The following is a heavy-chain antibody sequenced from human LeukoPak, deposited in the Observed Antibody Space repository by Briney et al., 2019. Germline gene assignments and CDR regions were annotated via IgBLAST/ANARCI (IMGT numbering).Heavy chain of an antibody. J-gene: IGHJ4*02. CDR3: ARDVEGFGFDY. V-gene: IGHV3-30*04. CDR2: ISYDGSNK. CDR1: GFTFSSYA. D-gene: IGHD3-10*01. Sequence: GGSLRLSCAASGFTFSSYAMHWVRQAPGKGLEWVAVISYDGSNKYYADSVKGRFTISRDNSKNTLYLQMNSLRAEDTAVYYCARDVEGFGFDYWGQGTLVTVSS.